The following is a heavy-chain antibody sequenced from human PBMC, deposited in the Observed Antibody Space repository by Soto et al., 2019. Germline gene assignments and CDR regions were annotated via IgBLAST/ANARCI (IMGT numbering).Heavy chain of an antibody. J-gene: IGHJ5*02. CDR3: ARGLRGVAAIYNWFDP. CDR2: IYYSGST. Sequence: SETLSLTCTVSGGSISSGGYYWSWIRQHPGKGLEWIGYIYYSGSTNYNPSLKSRVTISVDTSKNQFSLKLSSVTAADTAVYYCARGLRGVAAIYNWFDPWGQGTLVTVSS. D-gene: IGHD2-15*01. V-gene: IGHV4-61*08. CDR1: GGSISSGGYY.